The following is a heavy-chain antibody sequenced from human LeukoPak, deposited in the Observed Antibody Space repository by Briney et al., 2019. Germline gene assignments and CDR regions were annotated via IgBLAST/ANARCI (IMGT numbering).Heavy chain of an antibody. CDR2: SGDSDGST. CDR3: AKGGCSGTCNPLAY. Sequence: GSLRLSCAASGFTFSSYAMSWVRQAPGKGLEWISSSGDSDGSTYYADSLKGRFTISRDNSKNTLYLQMNNLRAEDTAVYYCAKGGCSGTCNPLAYWGQGALVTVSP. V-gene: IGHV3-23*01. J-gene: IGHJ4*02. D-gene: IGHD2-15*01. CDR1: GFTFSSYA.